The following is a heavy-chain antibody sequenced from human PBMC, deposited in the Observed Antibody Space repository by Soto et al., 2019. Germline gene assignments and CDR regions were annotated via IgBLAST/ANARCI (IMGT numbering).Heavy chain of an antibody. J-gene: IGHJ4*02. CDR2: ISGSGGST. Sequence: GGSLRLSCAASGFTFSSYAMSWVRQAPGKGLEWVSAISGSGGSTYYADSVKGRFTISRDNSKNTLYLQMNSLRAEDTAVYYCPKLYDFWSGNPTYYFDYWGQGTLVTVSS. D-gene: IGHD3-3*01. V-gene: IGHV3-23*01. CDR3: PKLYDFWSGNPTYYFDY. CDR1: GFTFSSYA.